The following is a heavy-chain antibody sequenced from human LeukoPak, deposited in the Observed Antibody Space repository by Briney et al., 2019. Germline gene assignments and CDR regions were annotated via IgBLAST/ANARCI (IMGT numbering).Heavy chain of an antibody. J-gene: IGHJ5*02. CDR1: GYAFTSYD. D-gene: IGHD3-3*01. Sequence: ASVKVSFKSSGYAFTSYDINWVRQATGQGLEWMGWMNPNSGNTGYAQKFQGRVTMTRNTSISTAYMELSSLRSEDTAVYYCARGSDDFWSRGWFDPWGQGTLVTVSS. CDR2: MNPNSGNT. V-gene: IGHV1-8*01. CDR3: ARGSDDFWSRGWFDP.